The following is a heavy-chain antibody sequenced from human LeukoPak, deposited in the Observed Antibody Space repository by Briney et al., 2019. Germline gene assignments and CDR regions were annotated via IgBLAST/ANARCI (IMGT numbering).Heavy chain of an antibody. Sequence: GGSLRLSCAASGFTVSSNYMSWVRQAPGKGLEWVSVIYSGGSTYYADSVKGRFTISRDNSKNTLYLQMNSLRAEDTAAYYCARSTGYGDYYFDYWGQGTLVTVSS. CDR1: GFTVSSNY. CDR3: ARSTGYGDYYFDY. CDR2: IYSGGST. D-gene: IGHD4-17*01. V-gene: IGHV3-53*01. J-gene: IGHJ4*02.